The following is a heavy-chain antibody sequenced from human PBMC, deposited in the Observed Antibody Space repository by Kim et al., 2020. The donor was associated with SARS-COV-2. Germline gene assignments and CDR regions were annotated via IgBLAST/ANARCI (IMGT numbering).Heavy chain of an antibody. Sequence: VDSVKGRFTISRHYSKNMLFLQMDSLRAEDTAVYYCAVDPTDRYYYYMDVWGKGTTVTVSS. CDR3: AVDPTDRYYYYMDV. V-gene: IGHV3-53*04. J-gene: IGHJ6*03.